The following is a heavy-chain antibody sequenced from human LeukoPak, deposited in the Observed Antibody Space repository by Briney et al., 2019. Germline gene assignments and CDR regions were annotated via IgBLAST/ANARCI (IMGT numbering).Heavy chain of an antibody. D-gene: IGHD2-15*01. Sequence: GGSLRLSCAASGFTFSNAWMSWVRQAPGKGLEWVGRIKSKTDGGTTDYAAPVKGRFTISRDDSKNTLYLQMNSLKTEDTAVYYCTTRIKDIVVVVDAYSRAPDYWGQGTLVTVSS. CDR2: IKSKTDGGTT. CDR3: TTRIKDIVVVVDAYSRAPDY. CDR1: GFTFSNAW. V-gene: IGHV3-15*01. J-gene: IGHJ4*02.